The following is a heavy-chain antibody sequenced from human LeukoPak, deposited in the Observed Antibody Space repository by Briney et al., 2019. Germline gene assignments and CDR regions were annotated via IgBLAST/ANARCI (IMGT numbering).Heavy chain of an antibody. CDR2: IYYSGST. D-gene: IGHD3-10*01. V-gene: IGHV4-59*01. Sequence: SETLSLTCAVYGGSFSGYYWSWIRQPPGKGLEWIGYIYYSGSTNYNPSLKSRVTISVDTSKNQFSLKLSSVTAADTAVYYCARLDLSGQNDFWGQGTLVTVSS. J-gene: IGHJ4*02. CDR1: GGSFSGYY. CDR3: ARLDLSGQNDF.